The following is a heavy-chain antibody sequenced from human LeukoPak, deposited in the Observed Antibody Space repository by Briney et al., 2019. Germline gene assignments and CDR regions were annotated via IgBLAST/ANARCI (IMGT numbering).Heavy chain of an antibody. CDR3: AGTIFGVVIYNWFDP. D-gene: IGHD3-3*01. CDR1: GGSISSSTYY. CDR2: IYYSGNI. Sequence: PSETLSLTCTVSGGSISSSTYYWGWIRQPPGKGLEWIGSIYYSGNIYYNPSLKSRVTISVDTSKNQFSLNLSSVTAADTALYYCAGTIFGVVIYNWFDPRGQGTLVTVSS. V-gene: IGHV4-39*01. J-gene: IGHJ5*02.